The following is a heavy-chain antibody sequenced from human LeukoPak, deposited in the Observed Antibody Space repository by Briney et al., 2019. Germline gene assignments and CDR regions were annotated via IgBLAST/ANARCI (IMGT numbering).Heavy chain of an antibody. CDR1: GGTFSSYA. J-gene: IGHJ4*02. CDR3: ARVERPYYYDSSGYPALSFDY. CDR2: IIPIFGTA. D-gene: IGHD3-22*01. V-gene: IGHV1-69*13. Sequence: SVKVSCEASGGTFSSYAISWVRQAPGQGLEWMGGIIPIFGTANYAQKFQGRVTITADESTSTAYMELSSLRSEDTAVYYCARVERPYYYDSSGYPALSFDYWGQGTLVTVSS.